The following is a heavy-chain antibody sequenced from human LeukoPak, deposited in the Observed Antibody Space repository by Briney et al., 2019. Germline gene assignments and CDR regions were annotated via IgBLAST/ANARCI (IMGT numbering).Heavy chain of an antibody. D-gene: IGHD2-8*01. J-gene: IGHJ4*02. CDR3: WRPYCTNSICSSSVVDS. V-gene: IGHV4-34*01. CDR2: INHSGST. CDR1: GGSFSGYY. Sequence: SETLSLTCAVYGGSFSGYYWSWIRQPQGKGREWFGEINHSGSTNYNPSLKSRVTISVDTSKNQFSLKLSSVTAADTAIYYCWRPYCTNSICSSSVVDSWGQGTLVTVSS.